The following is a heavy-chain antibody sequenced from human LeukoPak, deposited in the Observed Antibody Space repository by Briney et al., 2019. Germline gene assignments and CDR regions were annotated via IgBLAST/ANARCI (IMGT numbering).Heavy chain of an antibody. Sequence: PGGSLRLSCAASGFTFSSYWMHWVRQAPGKGLVWVSRINNDGSSTYYADSVKGRFTISRDNSKNTLYLQMNSLRAEDTAVYYCARDHHYYGRFDYWGQGTLVTVSS. CDR3: ARDHHYYGRFDY. CDR2: INNDGSST. V-gene: IGHV3-74*01. D-gene: IGHD3-10*01. CDR1: GFTFSSYW. J-gene: IGHJ4*02.